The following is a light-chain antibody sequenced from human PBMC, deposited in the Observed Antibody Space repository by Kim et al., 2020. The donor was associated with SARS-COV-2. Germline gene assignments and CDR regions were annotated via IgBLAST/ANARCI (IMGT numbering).Light chain of an antibody. Sequence: AIQLAQSPSSLSASVGDRVTITCRASQCIGTSLAWYRQRPGKAPQLLMEGTSTLESGVPSGFTGSGSGTDFILTISSLQPEDFATYYCQQFKSFPPTFGQETKVDIK. CDR1: QCIGTS. J-gene: IGKJ1*01. CDR3: QQFKSFPPT. CDR2: GTS. V-gene: IGKV1-13*02.